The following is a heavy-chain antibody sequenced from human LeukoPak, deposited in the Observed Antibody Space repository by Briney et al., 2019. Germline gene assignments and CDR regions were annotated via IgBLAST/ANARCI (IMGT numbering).Heavy chain of an antibody. V-gene: IGHV3-9*01. CDR3: AKDRGYSYGHNFDY. CDR2: ISWNSGSI. CDR1: GFTFDDYA. D-gene: IGHD5-18*01. J-gene: IGHJ4*01. Sequence: GRSLRLSCAASGFTFDDYAMHWVRQAPGKGLEWVSGISWNSGSIGYADSVKGRFTISRDNAKNSLYLQMNSLRAEDTALYYCAKDRGYSYGHNFDYWGQGTLVTVSS.